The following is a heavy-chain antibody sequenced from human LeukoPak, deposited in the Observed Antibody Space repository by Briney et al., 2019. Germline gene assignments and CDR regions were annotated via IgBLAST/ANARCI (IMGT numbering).Heavy chain of an antibody. CDR3: ARGRGSVVPAAMSYYYYYMDV. V-gene: IGHV3-48*03. CDR2: ISSSGSTI. J-gene: IGHJ6*03. Sequence: PGGSLRLSCAASGFTFSSYEMNWVRQAPGKGLEWVSYISSSGSTIYYADSVKGRFTISRDNAKNSLYLQMNGLRAEDTAVYYCARGRGSVVPAAMSYYYYYMDVWGKGTTVTVSS. CDR1: GFTFSSYE. D-gene: IGHD2-2*01.